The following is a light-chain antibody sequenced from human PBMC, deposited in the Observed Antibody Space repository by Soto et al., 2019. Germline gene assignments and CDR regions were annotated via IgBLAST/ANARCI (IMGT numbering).Light chain of an antibody. Sequence: EIVLTQSPGTLSLSPGESATLSCRATQSVSSSFLAWYQQKPGLAPRLLIYGASTRATGIPDRFSGSGSGTDFTLTISRLEPEDFAVYYCQPYGSSPLTFGPGTKVDIK. V-gene: IGKV3-20*01. CDR1: QSVSSSF. J-gene: IGKJ3*01. CDR3: QPYGSSPLT. CDR2: GAS.